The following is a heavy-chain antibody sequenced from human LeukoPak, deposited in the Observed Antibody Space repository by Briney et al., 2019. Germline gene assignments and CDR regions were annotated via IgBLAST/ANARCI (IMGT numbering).Heavy chain of an antibody. CDR1: GGSISNGDYY. D-gene: IGHD3-22*01. CDR3: ARDLEYYYDSSGYPHY. J-gene: IGHJ4*02. Sequence: SETLSLTCTVSGGSISNGDYYWGWIRQPPGKGLEWIGSIYYSGSTYYNPSLKSRVTISVDTSKNQFSLKLSSVTAADTAVYYCARDLEYYYDSSGYPHYWGQGTLVTVSS. V-gene: IGHV4-39*07. CDR2: IYYSGST.